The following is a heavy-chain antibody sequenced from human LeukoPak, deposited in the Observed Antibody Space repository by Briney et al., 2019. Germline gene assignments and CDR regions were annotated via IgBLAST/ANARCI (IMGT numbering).Heavy chain of an antibody. D-gene: IGHD2-15*01. Sequence: PGGSLRLSCAASGFTFSNAWMSWVRQAPGKGLEWVGRIKSKTDGGTTDYVAPVKGRFTISRDDSKNTLYLQMNSLKTEDTAVYYCTTEGYCSGGSCYIYFQHWGQGTLVTVSS. CDR3: TTEGYCSGGSCYIYFQH. J-gene: IGHJ1*01. CDR2: IKSKTDGGTT. V-gene: IGHV3-15*01. CDR1: GFTFSNAW.